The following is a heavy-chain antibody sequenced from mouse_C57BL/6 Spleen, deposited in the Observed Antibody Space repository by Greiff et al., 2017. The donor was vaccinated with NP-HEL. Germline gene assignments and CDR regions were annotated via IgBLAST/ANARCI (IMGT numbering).Heavy chain of an antibody. CDR3: ARHDRTGTGAMDY. D-gene: IGHD4-1*01. CDR1: GFTFSSYG. CDR2: ISSGGSYT. Sequence: DVQLVESGGDLVKPGGSLKLSCAASGFTFSSYGMSWVRQTPDKRLEWVATISSGGSYTYYPDSVKGRFTISRDNAKNTLYLQMSSLKSEDTAMYYCARHDRTGTGAMDYWGQGTSVTVSS. V-gene: IGHV5-6*01. J-gene: IGHJ4*01.